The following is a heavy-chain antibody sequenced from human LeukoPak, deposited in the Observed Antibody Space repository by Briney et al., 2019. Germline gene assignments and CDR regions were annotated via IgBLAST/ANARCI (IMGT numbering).Heavy chain of an antibody. CDR3: ASRGYSYGPFDY. D-gene: IGHD5-18*01. CDR1: GVSFSGYY. Sequence: SETLSLTCAVYGVSFSGYYWSWIPQPPGKGLEGIGEINHSESTNYNPSLKSRVTISVDTSKNQFSLKLSSVTAADTAVYYCASRGYSYGPFDYWGQGTLVTVSS. V-gene: IGHV4-34*01. J-gene: IGHJ4*02. CDR2: INHSEST.